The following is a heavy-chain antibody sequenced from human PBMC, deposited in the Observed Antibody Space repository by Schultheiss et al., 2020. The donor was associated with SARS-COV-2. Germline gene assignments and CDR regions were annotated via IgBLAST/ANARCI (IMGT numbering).Heavy chain of an antibody. J-gene: IGHJ4*02. CDR3: ARTYCSGGSCYYLDY. V-gene: IGHV3-30*02. CDR1: GFTFSSYG. D-gene: IGHD2-15*01. CDR2: IRYDGSNK. Sequence: GGSLRLSCAASGFTFSSYGMHWVRQAPGKGLEWVAFIRYDGSNKYYADSVKGRFTISRDNSKNTLYLQMNSLRAEDTAVYYCARTYCSGGSCYYLDYWGQGTLVTVSS.